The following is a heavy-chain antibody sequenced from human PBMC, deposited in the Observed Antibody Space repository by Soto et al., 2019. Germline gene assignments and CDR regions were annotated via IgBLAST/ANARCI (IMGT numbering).Heavy chain of an antibody. CDR2: ISSNGGST. D-gene: IGHD5-18*01. V-gene: IGHV3-64D*06. Sequence: GGSLRLSXSASGFTFSSYAMHWVRQAPGKGLEYVSAISSNGGSTYYADSVKGRFTISRDNSKNTLYLQMSSLRAEDTAVYYCVKDKTLDTAMPRDYYYYGMDVWGQGTTVTVSS. CDR1: GFTFSSYA. J-gene: IGHJ6*02. CDR3: VKDKTLDTAMPRDYYYYGMDV.